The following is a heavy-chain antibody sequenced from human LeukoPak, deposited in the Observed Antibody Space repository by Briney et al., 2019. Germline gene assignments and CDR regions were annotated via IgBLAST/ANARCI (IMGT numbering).Heavy chain of an antibody. J-gene: IGHJ3*02. CDR3: TREDYYDSSGYYYSNDAFDI. D-gene: IGHD3-22*01. V-gene: IGHV3-49*04. CDR2: IRSKAYGGTT. CDR1: GFTLGDYA. Sequence: GGSLRLSCTASGFTLGDYAMSWVRQVPGKGLEWVGFIRSKAYGGTTEYAASVKGRFTISRDDSKSIAYLQMNSLKTEDTAVYYCTREDYYDSSGYYYSNDAFDIWGQGTMVTVSS.